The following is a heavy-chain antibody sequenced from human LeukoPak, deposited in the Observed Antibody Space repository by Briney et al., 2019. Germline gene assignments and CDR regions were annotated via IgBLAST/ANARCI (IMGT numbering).Heavy chain of an antibody. J-gene: IGHJ4*02. V-gene: IGHV3-66*01. CDR2: IYSGGST. CDR1: GITVRSNY. Sequence: GGSLRLSCAASGITVRSNYMNWVRQAPGKGLEWVSVIYSGGSTYYTDSVKGRFTISRDNSKNTVYPQMNSLRAEDTAMYYCARELGGFDCWGQGTLVTVSS. CDR3: ARELGGFDC.